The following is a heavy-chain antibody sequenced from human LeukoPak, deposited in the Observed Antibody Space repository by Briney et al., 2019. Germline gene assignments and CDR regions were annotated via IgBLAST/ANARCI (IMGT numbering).Heavy chain of an antibody. V-gene: IGHV1-8*03. Sequence: ASVKVSCKASGYTFTSYDINWVRQATGQGLEWMGWMNPNSGNTGYAQKFQGRVTITRNTSISTAYMELSSLRSEDTAVYYCARGVYPSGYCYYYYYMDVWGKGTTVTVSS. CDR1: GYTFTSYD. D-gene: IGHD1-14*01. CDR3: ARGVYPSGYCYYYYYMDV. J-gene: IGHJ6*03. CDR2: MNPNSGNT.